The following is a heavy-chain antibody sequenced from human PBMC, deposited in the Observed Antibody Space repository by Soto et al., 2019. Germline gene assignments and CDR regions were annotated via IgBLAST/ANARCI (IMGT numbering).Heavy chain of an antibody. J-gene: IGHJ4*02. CDR1: GGSVSSSSYY. V-gene: IGHV4-39*01. D-gene: IGHD3-22*01. Sequence: LSLTCTVSGGSVSSSSYYWGWVRQPPGKGLEWIGTVYYNGRTYYDPSLKSRVTISVDTSKNQFSLKLSSVTAADTAVYYCARLGEAYYYDSSGYYYYFDHWGQGTLVTVS. CDR2: VYYNGRT. CDR3: ARLGEAYYYDSSGYYYYFDH.